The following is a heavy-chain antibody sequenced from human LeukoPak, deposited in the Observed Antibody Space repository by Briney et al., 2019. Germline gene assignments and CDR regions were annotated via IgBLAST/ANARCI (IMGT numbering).Heavy chain of an antibody. Sequence: SETLSLTCTVSGASISRYYWSWIRQPPGKALDWIGHISYRGSTNYNPSLNSRVTVSVDTSQSQFSLKLSSVTAADTAVYYCAKSNGYGLVDIWGQGTMVTVPS. J-gene: IGHJ3*02. CDR3: AKSNGYGLVDI. CDR2: ISYRGST. CDR1: GASISRYY. D-gene: IGHD3-10*01. V-gene: IGHV4-59*01.